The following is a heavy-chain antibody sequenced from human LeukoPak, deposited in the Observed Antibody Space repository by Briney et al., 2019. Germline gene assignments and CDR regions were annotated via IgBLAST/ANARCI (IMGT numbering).Heavy chain of an antibody. Sequence: GGSLRLSCAASGFTFSSYSMNWVRQAAAKGLGWVSSISSSSSYIYYADSVKGRFTISRDNAKNSLYLQMNSLRAEDTAVYYCARDEGPTYDFWSVHWGQGTLVTVSS. D-gene: IGHD3-3*01. J-gene: IGHJ4*02. V-gene: IGHV3-21*01. CDR2: ISSSSSYI. CDR3: ARDEGPTYDFWSVH. CDR1: GFTFSSYS.